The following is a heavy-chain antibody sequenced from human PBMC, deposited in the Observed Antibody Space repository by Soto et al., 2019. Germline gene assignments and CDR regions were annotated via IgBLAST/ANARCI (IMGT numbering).Heavy chain of an antibody. CDR2: INAGNGNT. CDR1: GYTFTSYA. V-gene: IGHV1-3*01. Sequence: QVQLVQSGAEVKKPGASVKVSCKASGYTFTSYAMHWVRQAPGQRLEWMGWINAGNGNTKYSQKFQGRVTITRDKSQSTAHMELSSLRSQDTAVYYCASSYSNYALIFYYYYGMDVWGQGTTVTVSS. D-gene: IGHD4-4*01. J-gene: IGHJ6*02. CDR3: ASSYSNYALIFYYYYGMDV.